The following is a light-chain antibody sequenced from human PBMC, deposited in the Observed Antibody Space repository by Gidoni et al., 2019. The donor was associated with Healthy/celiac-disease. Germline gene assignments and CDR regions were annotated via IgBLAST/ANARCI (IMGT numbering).Light chain of an antibody. V-gene: IGKV3-15*01. CDR1: QSVSSN. CDR3: QQYNNWPPLT. Sequence: EIVMTQSPATLSVSPGERATLSCRASQSVSSNLAWYQQKPGQAPRPRISGESTRATGIPARFSGSGSGTEFTLTISSLQSEDFAVYYCQQYNNWPPLTFGGXTKVEIK. J-gene: IGKJ4*01. CDR2: GES.